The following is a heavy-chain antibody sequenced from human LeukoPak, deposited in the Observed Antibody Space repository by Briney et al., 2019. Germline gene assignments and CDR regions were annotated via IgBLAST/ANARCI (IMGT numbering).Heavy chain of an antibody. J-gene: IGHJ3*02. CDR3: ATGYSYGADAFDI. CDR2: IYYSGST. D-gene: IGHD5-18*01. Sequence: SQTLSLTCTVSGGSISSCDYYWSWIRQPPGKGLEWIGYIYYSGSTNYNPSLKSRVTTSVDTSKNQFSLKLSSVTAADTAVYYCATGYSYGADAFDIWGQGTMVTVSS. V-gene: IGHV4-61*08. CDR1: GGSISSCDYY.